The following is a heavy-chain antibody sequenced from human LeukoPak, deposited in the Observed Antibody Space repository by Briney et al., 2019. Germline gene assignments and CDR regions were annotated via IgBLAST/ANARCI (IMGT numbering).Heavy chain of an antibody. Sequence: PSETLSLTCTVSGGSISSYYWSWIRQPPGKGLEWIGYIYYSGSTNYNPSLKSRVTISVDTSKNQFSLKLSSVTAADTAVYYCASLCSGGSCSNFDYWGQGTLVTVSS. D-gene: IGHD2-15*01. CDR1: GGSISSYY. CDR3: ASLCSGGSCSNFDY. CDR2: IYYSGST. J-gene: IGHJ4*02. V-gene: IGHV4-59*01.